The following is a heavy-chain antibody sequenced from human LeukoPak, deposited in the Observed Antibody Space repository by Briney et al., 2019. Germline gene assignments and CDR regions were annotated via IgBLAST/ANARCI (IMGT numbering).Heavy chain of an antibody. V-gene: IGHV3-23*01. CDR2: ISGSGGST. D-gene: IGHD5-12*01. J-gene: IGHJ3*02. CDR1: GFTFNNYA. Sequence: PGGSLTLSCAASGFTFNNYAMSWLPQAPGKGLVGFTTISGSGGSTYYADSVKGRFTISRDNSKNTLYLQMNSLRAEDTAVYYCAKTIIKVAEDAFDIWGQGTMVTVSS. CDR3: AKTIIKVAEDAFDI.